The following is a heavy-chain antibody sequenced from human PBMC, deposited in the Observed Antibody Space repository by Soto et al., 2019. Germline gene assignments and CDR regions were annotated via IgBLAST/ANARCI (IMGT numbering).Heavy chain of an antibody. V-gene: IGHV3-30-3*01. CDR2: ISYDGTNK. CDR1: GFTFSSYA. D-gene: IGHD3-10*01. Sequence: GGSLRLSCAASGFTFSSYAMHWVRQAPGRGLEWVAVISYDGTNKYYADSVKSRFTISRDNSKNTLYLQMNSLRAEDTAVYYCARTRGGYYGSGSYYVDYWGQGTLVTVSS. CDR3: ARTRGGYYGSGSYYVDY. J-gene: IGHJ4*02.